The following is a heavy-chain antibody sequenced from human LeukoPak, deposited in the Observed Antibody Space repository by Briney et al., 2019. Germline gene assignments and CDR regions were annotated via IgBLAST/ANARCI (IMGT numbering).Heavy chain of an antibody. V-gene: IGHV1-69*05. CDR1: GGTFSSYA. D-gene: IGHD3-10*01. CDR2: IIPIFGTA. Sequence: ASVKVSCKASGGTFSSYAISWVRQAPGQGLEWMGGIIPIFGTANCAQKFQGRVTMTRDMSTSTVYMELSSLRSEDTAVYFCARELVRITMVRGVIDYWGQGTLVTVSS. CDR3: ARELVRITMVRGVIDY. J-gene: IGHJ4*02.